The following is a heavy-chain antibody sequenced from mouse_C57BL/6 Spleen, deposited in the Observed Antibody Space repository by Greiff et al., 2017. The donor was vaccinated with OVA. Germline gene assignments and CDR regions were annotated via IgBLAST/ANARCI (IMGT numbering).Heavy chain of an antibody. V-gene: IGHV5-4*01. CDR2: ISDGGSYT. Sequence: EVQVVESGGGLVKPGGSLKLSCAASGFTFSSYAMPWVRQTPEKRLEWVATISDGGSYTYYPDNVKGRFTISRDNAKNNLYLQMSHLKSEDTAMYYCARDLGLAYWYFDVWGTGTTVTVSS. J-gene: IGHJ1*03. D-gene: IGHD4-1*01. CDR1: GFTFSSYA. CDR3: ARDLGLAYWYFDV.